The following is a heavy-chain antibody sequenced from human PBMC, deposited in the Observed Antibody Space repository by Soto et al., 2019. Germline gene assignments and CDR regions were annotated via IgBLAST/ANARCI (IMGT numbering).Heavy chain of an antibody. J-gene: IGHJ4*02. CDR2: IDIGGNT. CDR3: ARGRGSTGYLGREHYFDY. CDR1: GFCVTNNY. Sequence: PGGSLRLSCAASGFCVTNNYMNWVPQASGEALVWFSIIDIGGNTYYADSVKDRFTISRDNSRITLYLHMDSLRAEDTAVYYCARGRGSTGYLGREHYFDYWGQGTLVTVSS. V-gene: IGHV3-66*01. D-gene: IGHD2-2*01.